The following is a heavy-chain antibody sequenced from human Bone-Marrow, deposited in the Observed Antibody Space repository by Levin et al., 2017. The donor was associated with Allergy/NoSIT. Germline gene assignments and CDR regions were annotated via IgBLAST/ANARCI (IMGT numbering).Heavy chain of an antibody. CDR1: GFTFSNYG. V-gene: IGHV3-33*01. Sequence: GESLKISCAASGFTFSNYGMHWVRQAPGKGLEWVAVIWNDGSNKYYADSVKGRFTISRDNSKNTLYLQMNSLRAEDTAVYYCARVRGDGDYIFDYWGQGPLVTVSS. CDR3: ARVRGDGDYIFDY. CDR2: IWNDGSNK. J-gene: IGHJ4*02. D-gene: IGHD4-17*01.